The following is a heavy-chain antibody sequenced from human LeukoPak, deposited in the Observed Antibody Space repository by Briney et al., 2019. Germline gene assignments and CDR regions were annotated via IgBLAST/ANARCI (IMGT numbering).Heavy chain of an antibody. CDR3: ARDLGPVDTAMR. CDR2: IKQDGSEK. Sequence: PGGTLRLSCAASGFTFSNYGMTWVRQAPGKGLEWVANIKQDGSEKYYVDSVKGRFTISRDNAKNSLYLQMSSLRAEDTAVYYCARDLGPVDTAMRWGQGTLVTVSS. J-gene: IGHJ4*02. D-gene: IGHD5-18*01. V-gene: IGHV3-7*01. CDR1: GFTFSNYG.